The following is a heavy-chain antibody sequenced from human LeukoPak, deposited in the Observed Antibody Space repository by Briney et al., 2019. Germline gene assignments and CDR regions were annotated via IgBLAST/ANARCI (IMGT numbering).Heavy chain of an antibody. Sequence: GGSLRLSCAASGFTFSSYSMNWVRQAPGKGLEWVTFIRHVGTDKFYIDSVKGRFTISRDLSKNTLYLQMTSLRPEDTAVYYCVKDQPVAHFWGSGALVTISS. CDR2: IRHVGTDK. D-gene: IGHD6-19*01. J-gene: IGHJ4*02. CDR3: VKDQPVAHF. CDR1: GFTFSSYS. V-gene: IGHV3-30*02.